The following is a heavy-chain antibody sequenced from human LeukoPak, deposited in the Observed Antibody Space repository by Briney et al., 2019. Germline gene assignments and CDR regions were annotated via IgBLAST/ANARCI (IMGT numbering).Heavy chain of an antibody. CDR3: ARSFYDSSGPQLDY. CDR1: GYTSTSYG. CDR2: ISAYNGNT. Sequence: ASVKVSCKASGYTSTSYGISWVRQAPGQGLEWMGWISAYNGNTNYAQKLQGRVTMTTDTSTSTAYMELRSLRSDDTAVYYCARSFYDSSGPQLDYWGQGTLVTVSS. D-gene: IGHD3-22*01. V-gene: IGHV1-18*01. J-gene: IGHJ4*02.